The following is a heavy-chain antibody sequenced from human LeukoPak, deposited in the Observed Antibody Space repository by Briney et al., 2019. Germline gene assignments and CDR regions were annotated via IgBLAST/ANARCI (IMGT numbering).Heavy chain of an antibody. J-gene: IGHJ6*02. CDR2: ISSSSSCI. D-gene: IGHD4/OR15-4a*01. CDR3: ARDGVKLPPYYYGMDV. CDR1: GFTFSSYS. V-gene: IGHV3-21*01. Sequence: GGSLRLSCAASGFTFSSYSMNWVRQAPGKGLEWVSSISSSSSCIYYADSVKGRFTISRDNAKNSLYLQMNSLRAEDTAVYYCARDGVKLPPYYYGMDVWGQGTTVTVS.